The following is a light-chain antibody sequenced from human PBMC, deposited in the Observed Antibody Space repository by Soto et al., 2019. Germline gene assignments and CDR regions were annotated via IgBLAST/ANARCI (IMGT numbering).Light chain of an antibody. CDR2: GAS. CDR1: PSVNSNY. Sequence: EIVLTQSPGTLSLSPGERATLSCRASPSVNSNYLAWYQQKPGQGPRLLMYGASSRATGIPDRFSGSGSGTDFTLAISRLEPEDFAVYYCQQYYNSPRTFGQGTKVEVK. CDR3: QQYYNSPRT. V-gene: IGKV3-20*01. J-gene: IGKJ1*01.